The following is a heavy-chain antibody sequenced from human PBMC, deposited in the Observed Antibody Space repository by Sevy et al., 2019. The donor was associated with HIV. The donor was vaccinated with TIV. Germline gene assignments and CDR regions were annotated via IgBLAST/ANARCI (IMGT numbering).Heavy chain of an antibody. D-gene: IGHD2-15*01. CDR3: AARKDDFDC. V-gene: IGHV3-23*01. Sequence: GGSLRLSCAASGFTFSDFAMSWVRQAPGKGLEWVSAISGSGTKTYYSDSVRGRFTISRDNSKNTQYLQMNSLRTEDTAVYYCAARKDDFDCWGQVTLVTVSS. CDR1: GFTFSDFA. CDR2: ISGSGTKT. J-gene: IGHJ4*02.